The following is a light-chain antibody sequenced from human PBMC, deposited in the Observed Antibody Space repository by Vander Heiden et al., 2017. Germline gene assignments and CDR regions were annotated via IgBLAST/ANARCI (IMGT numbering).Light chain of an antibody. J-gene: IGLJ2*01. CDR1: SSDAGGHKY. Sequence: QSPLTQPPSPSGSPGLSVTISCTGTSSDAGGHKYVSWYQQHPGKAPKLMIYEVSERPSGVPDRFSGSKSGNTASLTVSGLQAEDEADDYCSSYAGSNNFVVFGGGTKLTVL. CDR2: EVS. V-gene: IGLV2-8*01. CDR3: SSYAGSNNFVV.